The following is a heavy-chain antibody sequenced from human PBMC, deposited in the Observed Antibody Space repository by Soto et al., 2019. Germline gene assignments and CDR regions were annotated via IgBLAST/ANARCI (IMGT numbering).Heavy chain of an antibody. J-gene: IGHJ6*02. V-gene: IGHV4-59*01. CDR3: GGGYGYSSSSGHYYYYYSMDV. CDR1: GGSISSYY. D-gene: IGHD6-6*01. Sequence: SETLSLTCTVSGGSISSYYWSWIRQPPGKGLEWIGYIYYSGSTNYNPSLKSRVTISVDTSKNQFSLKLSSVTAADTAVYYCGGGYGYSSSSGHYYYYYSMDVWGQGTTVTVSS. CDR2: IYYSGST.